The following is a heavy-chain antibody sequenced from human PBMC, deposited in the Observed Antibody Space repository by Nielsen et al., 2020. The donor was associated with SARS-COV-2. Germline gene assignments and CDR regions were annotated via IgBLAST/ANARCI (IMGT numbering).Heavy chain of an antibody. J-gene: IGHJ4*02. CDR2: ISYDGSNK. D-gene: IGHD6-19*01. CDR3: ARSAVGQYGDFDY. Sequence: GGSLRLSCAASGFTFSSYAMHWVRQAPGKGLEWVAVISYDGSNKYYADSVKGRFTISRDNSKNTLYLQMNSLRAEDTAVYYCARSAVGQYGDFDYWGQGTLVTVSS. CDR1: GFTFSSYA. V-gene: IGHV3-30*04.